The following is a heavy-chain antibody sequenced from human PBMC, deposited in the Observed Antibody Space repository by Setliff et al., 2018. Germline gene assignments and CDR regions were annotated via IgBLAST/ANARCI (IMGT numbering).Heavy chain of an antibody. CDR1: GFTSNMYG. D-gene: IGHD1-26*01. V-gene: IGHV3-30*02. CDR3: ARDGGSHTRKAFDI. J-gene: IGHJ3*02. CDR2: VRHDGSNE. Sequence: PGGSLRLSCAASGFTSNMYGVHWVRQAPGRGLEWVAYVRHDGSNENYADSVKGRFTVSRDNSRNTLFLQMNSLRAEDTAVYYCARDGGSHTRKAFDIWGQGTMVTVSS.